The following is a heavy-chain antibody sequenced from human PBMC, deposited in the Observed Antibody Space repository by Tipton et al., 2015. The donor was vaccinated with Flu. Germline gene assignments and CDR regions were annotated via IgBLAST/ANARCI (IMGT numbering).Heavy chain of an antibody. Sequence: TPSLTCSVSGDSIGSGYFWGWIRQPPGKGLEWIGNVHRTGSPYYNPSLRSRVIMTVDGAKNQFSLRLTSVTATDTAVYYCVRRDYSNYVSEPKNWFDTWGPGTLVTVSS. J-gene: IGHJ5*02. V-gene: IGHV4-38-2*01. CDR2: VHRTGSP. CDR1: GDSIGSGYF. CDR3: VRRDYSNYVSEPKNWFDT. D-gene: IGHD4-11*01.